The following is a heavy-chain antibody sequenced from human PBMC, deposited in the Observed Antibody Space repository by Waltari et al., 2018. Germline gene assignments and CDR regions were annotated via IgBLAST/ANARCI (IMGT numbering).Heavy chain of an antibody. CDR1: EFTFGSFT. V-gene: IGHV3-21*01. J-gene: IGHJ6*03. CDR2: ISSSSSYI. Sequence: EVQLVESGEGLFKPGGSLDLSFEASEFTFGSFTINWFRQAPGKGLEWVSSISSSSSYIYYADSVKGRFTISRDNAKNSLYLQMNSLRAEDTAVYYCARDRGSYGVMDVWGKGTTVTVSS. D-gene: IGHD5-18*01. CDR3: ARDRGSYGVMDV.